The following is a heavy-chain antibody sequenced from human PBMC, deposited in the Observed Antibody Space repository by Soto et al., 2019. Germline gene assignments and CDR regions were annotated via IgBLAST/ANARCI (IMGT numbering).Heavy chain of an antibody. CDR1: GGTFSSYA. Sequence: GASVKVSCKASGGTFSSYAISWVRQAPGQGLEWMGGIIPIFGTANYAQKFQGRVTITADESTSTAYMELSSLRSEDTAVYYCARVYCYDSSGYYYYYYGMDVWGQGTTVTVSS. CDR2: IIPIFGTA. CDR3: ARVYCYDSSGYYYYYYGMDV. V-gene: IGHV1-69*13. D-gene: IGHD3-22*01. J-gene: IGHJ6*02.